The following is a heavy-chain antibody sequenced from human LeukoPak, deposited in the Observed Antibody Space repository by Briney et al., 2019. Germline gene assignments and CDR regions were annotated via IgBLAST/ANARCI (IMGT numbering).Heavy chain of an antibody. CDR1: GFSLSTSGVG. CDR2: IYWNDDK. CDR3: AHSGTYDFWSGYWYFDY. Sequence: ESGPTLVKPTQTLTLTCTFSGFSLSTSGVGVGWIRQPPGKALEWLALIYWNDDKRYSPSLKSRLTITKDTSKNQVVLTMTNMDPVDTATYYCAHSGTYDFWSGYWYFDYWGQGTLVTVSS. D-gene: IGHD3-3*01. V-gene: IGHV2-5*01. J-gene: IGHJ4*02.